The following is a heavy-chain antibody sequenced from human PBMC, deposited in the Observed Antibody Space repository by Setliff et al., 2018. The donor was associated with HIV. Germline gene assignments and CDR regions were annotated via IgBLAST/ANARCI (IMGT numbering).Heavy chain of an antibody. J-gene: IGHJ6*03. D-gene: IGHD1-26*01. V-gene: IGHV1-3*01. CDR1: GYTFTSYA. CDR2: INAGNGNT. CDR3: ARAGGSYSYYYYYMDV. Sequence: VASVKVSCKASGYTFTSYAMHWVRQAPGQRLEWMGWINAGNGNTKYSQKFQGRVTITRDTSASTAYMKLSSLRPEDTAVYYCARAGGSYSYYYYYMDVWGKGTTVTVSS.